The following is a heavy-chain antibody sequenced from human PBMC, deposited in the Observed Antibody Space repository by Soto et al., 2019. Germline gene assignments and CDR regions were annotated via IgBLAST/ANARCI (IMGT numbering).Heavy chain of an antibody. CDR1: GFTFDDYT. V-gene: IGHV3-43*01. J-gene: IGHJ6*02. Sequence: GGSLRLSCAASGFTFDDYTMHWVRQAPGKGLEWVSLISWDGGSTYYADSVKGRFTISRDNSKNSLYLQVNSLRTEDTALYYCAKDLYSGYAKGGADYYYGMDVWGQGTKVTVSS. D-gene: IGHD5-12*01. CDR3: AKDLYSGYAKGGADYYYGMDV. CDR2: ISWDGGST.